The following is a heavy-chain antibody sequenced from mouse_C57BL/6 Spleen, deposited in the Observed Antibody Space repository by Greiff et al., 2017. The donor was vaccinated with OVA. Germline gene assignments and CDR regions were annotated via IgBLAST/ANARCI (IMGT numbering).Heavy chain of an antibody. CDR1: GYTFTSYW. D-gene: IGHD1-1*01. CDR3: ARGVRGYYYGSSYYFDY. J-gene: IGHJ2*01. V-gene: IGHV1-61*01. Sequence: VQLQQPGAELVRPGSSVKLSCKASGYTFTSYWMDWVKQRPGQGLEWIGNIYPSDSATHYNQKFKDKATLTVDKSSSTAYMQLSSLTSEDSAVYDCARGVRGYYYGSSYYFDYWGQGTTLTVSS. CDR2: IYPSDSAT.